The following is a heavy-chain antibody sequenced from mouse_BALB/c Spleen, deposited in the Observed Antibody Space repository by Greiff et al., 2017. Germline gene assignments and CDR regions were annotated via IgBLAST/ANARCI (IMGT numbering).Heavy chain of an antibody. CDR2: ISSGSSTI. Sequence: EVHLVESGGGLVQPGGSRKLSCAASGFTFSSFGMHWVRQAPGKGLEWVAYISSGSSTIYYADTVKGRFTISRDNPKNTLFLQMTSLRSEDTAMYYCARGPAADYFDYWGQGTTLTVSS. CDR3: ARGPAADYFDY. D-gene: IGHD6-1*01. V-gene: IGHV5-17*02. J-gene: IGHJ2*01. CDR1: GFTFSSFG.